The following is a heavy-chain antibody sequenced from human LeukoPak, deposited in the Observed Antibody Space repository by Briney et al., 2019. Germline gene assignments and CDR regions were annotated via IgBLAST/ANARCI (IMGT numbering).Heavy chain of an antibody. CDR3: ARGRFGGSDY. CDR1: GGYISSYY. Sequence: SETLSLTCTVSGGYISSYYWSWIRQPPGKGLEWLGYIFYSGSTSYNPSPNGRVTISIDTSKNQFSLKLTSVTAADTAVYYCARGRFGGSDYWGQGTLVTVSS. V-gene: IGHV4-59*12. D-gene: IGHD3-16*01. CDR2: IFYSGST. J-gene: IGHJ4*02.